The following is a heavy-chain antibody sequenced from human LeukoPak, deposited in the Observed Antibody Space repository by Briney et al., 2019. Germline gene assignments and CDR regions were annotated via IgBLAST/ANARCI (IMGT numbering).Heavy chain of an antibody. CDR1: GGSISSYY. Sequence: SETPSLTCTVSGGSISSYYWSWIRQPPGKGLEWIGYIYYSGSTNYNPSLRSRVTISVDTSKNQFSLKLSSVTAADTAVYYCAGHDSSGTYFQHWGQGTLVTVSS. J-gene: IGHJ1*01. CDR2: IYYSGST. D-gene: IGHD3-22*01. V-gene: IGHV4-59*01. CDR3: AGHDSSGTYFQH.